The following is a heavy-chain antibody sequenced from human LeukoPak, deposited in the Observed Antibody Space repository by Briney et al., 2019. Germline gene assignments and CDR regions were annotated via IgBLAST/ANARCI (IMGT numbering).Heavy chain of an antibody. CDR3: ANGDHSFDN. V-gene: IGHV4-4*07. CDR1: GASLTIYY. D-gene: IGHD7-27*01. Sequence: PSETLSLTCSVSGASLTIYYWNWIRQPAGKGLEWIGRYASGTTAHNPSLKSQFTMSIDTSKNQISMKLTSVTAADTAVYYCANGDHSFDNWGQGILVTVTP. CDR2: YASGTT. J-gene: IGHJ4*02.